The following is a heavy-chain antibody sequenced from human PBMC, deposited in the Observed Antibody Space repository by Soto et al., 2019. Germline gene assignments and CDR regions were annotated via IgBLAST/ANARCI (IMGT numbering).Heavy chain of an antibody. CDR1: GYPFTGYY. J-gene: IGHJ6*01. CDR2: INPTSGGT. D-gene: IGHD3-3*01. V-gene: IGHV1-2*02. Sequence: GASVKVSFKASGYPFTGYYMHWVRQAPGQGLEWMGWINPTSGGTNYAQKFQGRVTMTRDTSISTAYMELSRLRSDDTAVYYCARARPFGVVNYGMDVWGQGTTVTVSS. CDR3: ARARPFGVVNYGMDV.